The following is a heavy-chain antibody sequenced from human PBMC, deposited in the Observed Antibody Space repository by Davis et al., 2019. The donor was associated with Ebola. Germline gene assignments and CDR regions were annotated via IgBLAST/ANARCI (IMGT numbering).Heavy chain of an antibody. CDR1: GGSITSSSYY. CDR2: IYYSGNT. CDR3: ASFPSIEFHDY. D-gene: IGHD1-26*01. Sequence: SETLSLTCTVSGGSITSSSYYWSWIRQPPGKGLEWIGYIYYSGNTNYNRSLKSRVTISVDTSKNQFSLKLSSVTAANTAVYYCASFPSIEFHDYWGQGTLVTVSS. J-gene: IGHJ4*02. V-gene: IGHV4-61*01.